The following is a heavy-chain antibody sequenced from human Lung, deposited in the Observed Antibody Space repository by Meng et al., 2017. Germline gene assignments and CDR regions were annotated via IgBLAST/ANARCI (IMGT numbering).Heavy chain of an antibody. Sequence: QVQLVQSGAEGKKPGASVKVSCKPSGYNFPDYYIHWVRLAPGQGLEWMGHIDPKSGDTRYAQKFQGRVTMTGDTSIGTAYTELTGLRSDDTALYYCARDEDISAAGKLFGDYWGQGTLVTVSS. CDR2: IDPKSGDT. V-gene: IGHV1-2*06. J-gene: IGHJ4*02. CDR1: GYNFPDYY. D-gene: IGHD6-13*01. CDR3: ARDEDISAAGKLFGDY.